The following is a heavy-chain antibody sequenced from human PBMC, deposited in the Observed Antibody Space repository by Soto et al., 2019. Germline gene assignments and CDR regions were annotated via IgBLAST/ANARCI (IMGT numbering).Heavy chain of an antibody. V-gene: IGHV1-2*04. CDR3: ASDGKSDMATITFYY. D-gene: IGHD5-12*01. CDR1: GYTFTGYY. Sequence: ASVKVSCKASGYTFTGYYMHWVRQAPGQGLEWMGWINPNSGGTNYAQKFQGWVTMTRDTSISTAYMELSRLRSDDTAVYYCASDGKSDMATITFYYWGQGTLVTVSS. CDR2: INPNSGGT. J-gene: IGHJ4*02.